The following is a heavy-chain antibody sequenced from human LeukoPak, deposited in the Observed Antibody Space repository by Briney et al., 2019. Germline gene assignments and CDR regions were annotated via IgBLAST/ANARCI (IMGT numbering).Heavy chain of an antibody. Sequence: GESLKISCKGSGYSFTSYWIGWVRQMPGKGLEWMGIIYPGDSDTRYSPSFQGQVTISAHKSISTAYLQWSSLKASDTAMYYCARHSGSGSYYQNWFDPWGQGTLVTVSS. CDR1: GYSFTSYW. J-gene: IGHJ5*02. V-gene: IGHV5-51*01. CDR3: ARHSGSGSYYQNWFDP. D-gene: IGHD3-10*01. CDR2: IYPGDSDT.